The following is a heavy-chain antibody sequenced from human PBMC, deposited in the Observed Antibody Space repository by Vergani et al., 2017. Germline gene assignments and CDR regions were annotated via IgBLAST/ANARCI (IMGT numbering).Heavy chain of an antibody. D-gene: IGHD1-14*01. J-gene: IGHJ5*02. Sequence: QVQLVESGGGVVQPGRSLRLSCAASGFTFSSYGMHWVRQAPGKGLEWVAFIRYDGSNKYYADSVKGRFTISRDNSKNTLYLQMNSLRAEDTAVYYCARDLRLLYNRFDPWGQGTLVTVSS. CDR3: ARDLRLLYNRFDP. V-gene: IGHV3-30*02. CDR1: GFTFSSYG. CDR2: IRYDGSNK.